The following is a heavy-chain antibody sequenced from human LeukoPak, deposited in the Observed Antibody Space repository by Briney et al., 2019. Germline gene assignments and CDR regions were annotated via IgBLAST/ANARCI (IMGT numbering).Heavy chain of an antibody. CDR3: ARQPISGWDFDH. J-gene: IGHJ4*02. Sequence: PSETLSLTCAVYGGSFSGYYWSWIRQPPGKGLEWIGEINHSGSTNYNPSLKSRVTISLDTSKNQFSLTVNSVTAADTAVYYCARQPISGWDFDHWGQGTLVTVSS. CDR1: GGSFSGYY. CDR2: INHSGST. D-gene: IGHD6-19*01. V-gene: IGHV4-34*01.